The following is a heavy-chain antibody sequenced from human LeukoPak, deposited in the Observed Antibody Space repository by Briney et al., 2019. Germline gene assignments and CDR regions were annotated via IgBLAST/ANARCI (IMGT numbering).Heavy chain of an antibody. CDR1: GGSFSGYY. J-gene: IGHJ3*02. CDR2: INHSGST. V-gene: IGHV4-34*01. D-gene: IGHD2-2*02. Sequence: SETLSLTCAVYGGSFSGYYWSWIRQPPGKGLEWIGEINHSGSTNYNPSLKSRVTISVDTSKNQFSLKLSSVTAADTAVYYCARLVPAAIHDAFDIWGQGTMVTVSS. CDR3: ARLVPAAIHDAFDI.